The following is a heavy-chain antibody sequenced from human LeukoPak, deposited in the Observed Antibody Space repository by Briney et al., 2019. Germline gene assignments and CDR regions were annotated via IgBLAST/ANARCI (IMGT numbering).Heavy chain of an antibody. V-gene: IGHV3-7*01. D-gene: IGHD3-22*01. CDR3: ARGGAYYYDSSGYYETYYFDY. CDR2: IKQDGSEK. Sequence: GGSLRLSCAASGFTFSSYWMSWVRQAPGKGLEWVANIKQDGSEKYYVDSVKGRFTISRDNDKNSLYLQMNSLRAEDTAVYYCARGGAYYYDSSGYYETYYFDYWGQGTLVTVSS. J-gene: IGHJ4*02. CDR1: GFTFSSYW.